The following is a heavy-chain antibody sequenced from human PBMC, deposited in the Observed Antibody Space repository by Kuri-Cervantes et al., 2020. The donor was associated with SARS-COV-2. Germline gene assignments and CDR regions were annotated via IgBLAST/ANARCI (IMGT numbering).Heavy chain of an antibody. J-gene: IGHJ4*02. CDR3: GVGYCISSSCDLGVY. Sequence: SETLSLTCTVSGGSISSGSYYWSWIRQPAGKGLEWNGRIYTSGRTNYNPSLKSRVTISVDTSKNQFSLKLSSVTAADTAVYYCGVGYCISSSCDLGVYWGQGTLVTVSS. CDR2: IYTSGRT. CDR1: GGSISSGSYY. V-gene: IGHV4-61*02. D-gene: IGHD2-2*01.